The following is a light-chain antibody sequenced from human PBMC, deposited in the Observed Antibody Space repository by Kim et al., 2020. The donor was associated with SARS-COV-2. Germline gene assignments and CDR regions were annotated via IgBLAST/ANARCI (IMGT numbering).Light chain of an antibody. V-gene: IGKV1-5*03. CDR1: QSFSSW. CDR3: QQYNSYSWT. Sequence: DIQMTQSPSTLSASVGDRVTITCRASQSFSSWLAWYQQKPGKAPKLLIYKASSLESGVPSRFSGSGSGTEFTLTISSLQPDDFATYSCQQYNSYSWTFGQGTKVDIK. J-gene: IGKJ1*01. CDR2: KAS.